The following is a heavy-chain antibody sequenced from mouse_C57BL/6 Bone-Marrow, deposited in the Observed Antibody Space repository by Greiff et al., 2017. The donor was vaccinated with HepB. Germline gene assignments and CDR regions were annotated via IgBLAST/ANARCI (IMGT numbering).Heavy chain of an antibody. CDR3: GTGTGFAY. J-gene: IGHJ3*01. Sequence: VHLVESGPGLVQPSQSLSITCTVSGFSFTSYGVHWVRQSPGKGLEWLGVIWSGGSTDYNAAFISRLSISKDNSKSQVFFKMNSLQADDTAIYYCGTGTGFAYWGQGTLVTVSA. CDR2: IWSGGST. D-gene: IGHD4-1*01. CDR1: GFSFTSYG. V-gene: IGHV2-2*01.